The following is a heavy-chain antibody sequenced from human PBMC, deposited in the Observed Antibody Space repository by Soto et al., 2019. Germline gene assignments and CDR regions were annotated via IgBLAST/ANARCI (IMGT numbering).Heavy chain of an antibody. CDR2: IYYSGST. J-gene: IGHJ5*02. V-gene: IGHV4-31*03. D-gene: IGHD3-3*01. CDR1: GDSISSGGYY. CDR3: ARSENYEFDT. Sequence: NPSETLSLTCTVSGDSISSGGYYWGWIRQHPEKGLECIGYIYYSGSTYYNPSLKSRVTISVDMSKNQFSLKLTSMTAADTAVYYCARSENYEFDTWGQGTLVTVSS.